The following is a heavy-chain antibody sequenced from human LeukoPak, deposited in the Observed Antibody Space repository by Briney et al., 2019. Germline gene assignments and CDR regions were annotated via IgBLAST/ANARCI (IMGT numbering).Heavy chain of an antibody. J-gene: IGHJ4*02. D-gene: IGHD5-12*01. CDR3: ARDYSGYDNGFDY. V-gene: IGHV1-2*02. Sequence: ASVKVSCKASGYTFTSYGISWVREAPGQGLEWMGWINPNSGGTNYAQKFQGRVTMTRDTSISTAYMELSRLRSDDTAVYYCARDYSGYDNGFDYWGQGTLVTVSS. CDR1: GYTFTSYG. CDR2: INPNSGGT.